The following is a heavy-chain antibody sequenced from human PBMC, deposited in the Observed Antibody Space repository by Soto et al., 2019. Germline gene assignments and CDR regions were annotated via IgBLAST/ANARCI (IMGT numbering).Heavy chain of an antibody. D-gene: IGHD6-19*01. CDR2: ITGSGGGA. V-gene: IGHV3-23*01. Sequence: EVQLLESGGDLVQPGGSLRLSCAASGFTFSIYGMTWVRQAPGKGLEWVSYITGSGGGAYYADSVKGRFTISRDNSKSTLYLQMDSLRDDDRAIYYCAREIRVAGRRNYFDYWGQGTRVTVSS. J-gene: IGHJ4*02. CDR3: AREIRVAGRRNYFDY. CDR1: GFTFSIYG.